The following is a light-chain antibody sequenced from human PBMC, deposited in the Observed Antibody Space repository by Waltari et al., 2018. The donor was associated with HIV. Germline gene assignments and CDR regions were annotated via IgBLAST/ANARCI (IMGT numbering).Light chain of an antibody. CDR1: QDILNE. CDR3: LQDRSYPRT. CDR2: AAS. V-gene: IGKV1-6*01. Sequence: AIQVTQSPSSLSASVGDTITITCRSSQDILNELAWYQHQPGKAPKVLVYAASILQPGVPSRFRGRGSGTYFTLTIDRLQPEDLATYYCLQDRSYPRTFGQGTKVEI. J-gene: IGKJ1*01.